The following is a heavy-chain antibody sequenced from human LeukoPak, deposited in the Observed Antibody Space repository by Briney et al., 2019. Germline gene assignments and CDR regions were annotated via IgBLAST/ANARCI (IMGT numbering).Heavy chain of an antibody. CDR3: ATTIAARSSEYFQH. D-gene: IGHD6-6*01. CDR2: IYPGDSDT. J-gene: IGHJ1*01. V-gene: IGHV5-51*01. Sequence: IIYPGDSDTRYSPSFQGQVTISADKSISTAYLQWSSLKASDTAMYYCATTIAARSSEYFQHWGQGTLVTVSS.